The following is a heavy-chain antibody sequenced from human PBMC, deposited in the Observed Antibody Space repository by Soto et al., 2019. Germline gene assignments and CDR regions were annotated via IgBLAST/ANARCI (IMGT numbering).Heavy chain of an antibody. CDR2: INPSGGST. J-gene: IGHJ4*02. Sequence: GASVQVSCKASGYTFTTSYMYWVRQAPGQGPEWMGIINPSGGSTSYAQKFQGRVTMTRDTSTSTVYMELSSLTSEDTAVYYCARDVGIASRPYLDYWGQGTLVTVSS. D-gene: IGHD6-6*01. CDR3: ARDVGIASRPYLDY. CDR1: GYTFTTSY. V-gene: IGHV1-46*01.